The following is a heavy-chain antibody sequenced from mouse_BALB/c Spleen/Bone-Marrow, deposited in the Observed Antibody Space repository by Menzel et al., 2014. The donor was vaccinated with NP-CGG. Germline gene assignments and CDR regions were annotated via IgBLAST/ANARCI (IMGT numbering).Heavy chain of an antibody. V-gene: IGHV1-14*01. D-gene: IGHD1-1*01. J-gene: IGHJ2*01. Sequence: EVQLQESGPELVKPGASVKMSCKASGYTFTSYAMHWVKQKPGRGLEWIGYISPYNDGTKYSEKFKGKATLTSDKSSSTAYMELSSLTSEDSAVYYCAREVVATDYFDYRGQGTTLTVSS. CDR3: AREVVATDYFDY. CDR1: GYTFTSYA. CDR2: ISPYNDGT.